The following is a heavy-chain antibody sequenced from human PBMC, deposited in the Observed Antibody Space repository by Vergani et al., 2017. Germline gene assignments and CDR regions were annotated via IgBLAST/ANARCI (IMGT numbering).Heavy chain of an antibody. Sequence: QMQLQESGPGLVKPSQTLSLTCTVSGDSINSPNYYWTWIRQPPGKGLEWIGYIFHDGSTYYDPSLKSRVIMSIDTSKNQFSLNMIFVTAADTAVYYCARVSVGTVAVLWGQGTLVTVSS. D-gene: IGHD6-19*01. J-gene: IGHJ4*02. CDR3: ARVSVGTVAVL. V-gene: IGHV4-30-4*01. CDR1: GDSINSPNYY. CDR2: IFHDGST.